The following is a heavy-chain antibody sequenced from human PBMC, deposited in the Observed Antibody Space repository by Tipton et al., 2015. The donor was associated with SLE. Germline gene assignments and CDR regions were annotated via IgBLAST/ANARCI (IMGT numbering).Heavy chain of an antibody. D-gene: IGHD5/OR15-5a*01. CDR1: GFTFSSYW. CDR2: ITSDGTGT. Sequence: SLRLSCAASGFTFSSYWMHWVRQAPGKGLVWVSRITSDGTGTDYADSVKGRFTISRDNTKNTLYLQMNSLRVEDTAVYFCARNTIVSASGQWGQGTLVTVSS. J-gene: IGHJ4*02. CDR3: ARNTIVSASGQ. V-gene: IGHV3-74*01.